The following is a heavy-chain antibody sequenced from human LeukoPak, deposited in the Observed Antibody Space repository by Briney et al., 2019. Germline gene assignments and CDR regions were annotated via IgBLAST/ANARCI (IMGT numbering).Heavy chain of an antibody. CDR2: IKSKTDGETI. D-gene: IGHD3-10*01. V-gene: IGHV3-15*01. J-gene: IGHJ4*02. CDR1: GFTFSSYA. Sequence: PGGSLRLSCAASGFTFSSYAMSWVRQAPGRGLEWVGRIKSKTDGETIDYAAPVNGRFTISRDDAKDTLYLQMNSLKTEDTAVYYCLGDRVYWGQGTLVTVSS. CDR3: LGDRVY.